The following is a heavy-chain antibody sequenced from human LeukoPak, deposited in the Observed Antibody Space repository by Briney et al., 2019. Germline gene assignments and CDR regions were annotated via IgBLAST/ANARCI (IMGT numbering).Heavy chain of an antibody. CDR2: IYYSGST. D-gene: IGHD1-26*01. V-gene: IGHV4-59*08. CDR1: GGSISSYY. J-gene: IGHJ4*02. CDR3: AGGGSYYSFFYFDY. Sequence: SETLSLTCTVSGGSISSYYWSCIRQPPGKGLDWIGYIYYSGSTNYNPSLKSRVTISVDTSKSQFSPKLSSVTAADTAVYYCAGGGSYYSFFYFDYWGQGTLVTVSS.